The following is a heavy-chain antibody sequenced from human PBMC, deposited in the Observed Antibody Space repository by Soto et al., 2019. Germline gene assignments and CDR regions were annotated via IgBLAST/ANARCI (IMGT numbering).Heavy chain of an antibody. CDR1: GGSVSGDSYY. Sequence: QVQLQESGPGLVKPSETLSLTCTVSGGSVSGDSYYWSWIRQPPGRGLEWIGYIYYSGSTNYNPSLKSRVIISLDTSKNQFSLKLSSVTAADTAVYYCARAAFDGDKDYWGQGTLVTVSS. J-gene: IGHJ4*02. D-gene: IGHD7-27*01. CDR3: ARAAFDGDKDY. CDR2: IYYSGST. V-gene: IGHV4-61*01.